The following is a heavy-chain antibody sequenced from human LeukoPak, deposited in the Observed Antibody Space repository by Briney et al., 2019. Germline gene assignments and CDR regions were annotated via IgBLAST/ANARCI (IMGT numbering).Heavy chain of an antibody. CDR3: VSYNWNYPDY. J-gene: IGHJ4*02. Sequence: GGSLRLSCAASGFSFSSYYMYWVRQAPEKELVWVSRIKTDGSSTAYADSVKGRFTISRDNAKNTLYLQMNSLRAEDTAVYYCVSYNWNYPDYWGQGTLVTVSS. CDR1: GFSFSSYY. D-gene: IGHD1-20*01. V-gene: IGHV3-74*01. CDR2: IKTDGSST.